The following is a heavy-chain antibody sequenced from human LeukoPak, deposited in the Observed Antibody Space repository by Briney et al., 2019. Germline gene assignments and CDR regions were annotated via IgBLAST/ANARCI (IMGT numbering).Heavy chain of an antibody. Sequence: ASVKVSCKVSGYTLTELSMHWLRQDPAERLEWMGWISAYNCHTNYAQKLQGRFTMTTDTSTSTAYMELRSLRSDDTAVYYWARGEVAADWYFDLWGRGTLVTVSS. D-gene: IGHD6-19*01. CDR2: ISAYNCHT. CDR3: ARGEVAADWYFDL. CDR1: GYTLTELS. J-gene: IGHJ2*01. V-gene: IGHV1-18*01.